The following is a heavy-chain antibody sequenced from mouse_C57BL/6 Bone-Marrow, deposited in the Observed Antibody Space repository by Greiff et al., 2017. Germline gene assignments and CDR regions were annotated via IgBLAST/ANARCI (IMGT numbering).Heavy chain of an antibody. Sequence: VQLKESGPGLVKPSQSLSLTCSVTGYSITSGYYWNWIRQFPGNKLEWLGYISYDGSNKYNPSLKNRISITRDISKNQFFLKLNSGTTEDTATYYCARGRPDWGKGTTLTVSA. J-gene: IGHJ2*01. V-gene: IGHV3-6*01. CDR1: GYSITSGYY. CDR3: ARGRPD. CDR2: ISYDGSN.